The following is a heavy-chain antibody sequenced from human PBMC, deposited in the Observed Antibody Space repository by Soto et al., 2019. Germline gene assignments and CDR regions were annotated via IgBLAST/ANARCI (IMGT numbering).Heavy chain of an antibody. Sequence: VAVISYDGSNKYYADSVKGRFTISRDNSKNTLYLQMNSLRAEDTAVYYCAKDKAYYGSGSYGSDAFDIWGQGTMVTVSS. V-gene: IGHV3-30*18. CDR2: ISYDGSNK. CDR3: AKDKAYYGSGSYGSDAFDI. J-gene: IGHJ3*02. D-gene: IGHD3-10*01.